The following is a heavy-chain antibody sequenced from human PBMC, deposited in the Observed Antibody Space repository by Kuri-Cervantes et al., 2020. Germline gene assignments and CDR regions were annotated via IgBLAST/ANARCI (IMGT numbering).Heavy chain of an antibody. J-gene: IGHJ4*02. D-gene: IGHD2-2*01. CDR2: INPNSGDT. CDR1: GYTFTYRY. CDR3: ARDGISSAILVG. Sequence: ASVKVSCKASGYTFTYRYLHWVRQAPGQALEWMGWINPNSGDTNYAQKFQGRVTMTRDTSISTAYMELSSLRSDDTAVYYCARDGISSAILVGWGQGTLVTVSS. V-gene: IGHV1-2*02.